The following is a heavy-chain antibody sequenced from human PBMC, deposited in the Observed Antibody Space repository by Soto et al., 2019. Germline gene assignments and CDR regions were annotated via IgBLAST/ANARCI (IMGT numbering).Heavy chain of an antibody. CDR2: IREGFDST. Sequence: EVQLLESGGGLIQPGGTLRLSCAASGFNIGIYGMSWVRQAPGKGLEWVSLIREGFDSTYYADSVKGRFTISRDTSKNILYLQMNSLRVDDTAVYYSARDNDSNGYPTLELWGQGTLVTVSS. D-gene: IGHD3-22*01. V-gene: IGHV3-23*01. J-gene: IGHJ4*02. CDR1: GFNIGIYG. CDR3: ARDNDSNGYPTLEL.